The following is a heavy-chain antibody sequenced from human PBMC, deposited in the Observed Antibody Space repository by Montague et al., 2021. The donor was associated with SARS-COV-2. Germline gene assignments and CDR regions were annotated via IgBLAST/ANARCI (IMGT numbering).Heavy chain of an antibody. CDR2: IYSSGST. CDR1: GGSIRSGSYY. V-gene: IGHV4-61*02. J-gene: IGHJ6*02. D-gene: IGHD4-17*01. Sequence: TLSLTCTVSGGSIRSGSYYWSWIRQPAGKGLEWIGRIYSSGSTNYXXXVKSRVTMSVDTSKNQFSLKVRSVTAADTAVYYCARDYGDYSYYYGLDVWGQGTTVTVSS. CDR3: ARDYGDYSYYYGLDV.